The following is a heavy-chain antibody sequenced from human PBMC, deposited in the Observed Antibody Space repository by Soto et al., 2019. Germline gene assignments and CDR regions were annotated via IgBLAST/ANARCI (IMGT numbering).Heavy chain of an antibody. V-gene: IGHV4-38-2*02. J-gene: IGHJ6*02. CDR1: GYPISSVYY. CDR2: IYHSGST. CDR3: ARDSPYYDFWSGYYTFYYYGMDV. Sequence: SETMSLTSAVSGYPISSVYYWGCIRQPPGKGLEWIGSIYHSGSTYYNPSLKSRVTISVDTSKNQFSLKLSSVTAADTAVYYCARDSPYYDFWSGYYTFYYYGMDVWGQVTTVT. D-gene: IGHD3-3*01.